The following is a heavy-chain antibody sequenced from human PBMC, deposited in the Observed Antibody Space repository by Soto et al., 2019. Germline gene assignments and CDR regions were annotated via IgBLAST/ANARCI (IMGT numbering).Heavy chain of an antibody. CDR1: GYTFTNYY. V-gene: IGHV1-46*01. J-gene: IGHJ3*02. CDR2: INPRGGST. Sequence: QVQLVQSGAEVKKPGASMKVSCKASGYTFTNYYMHWVRQAPGQGLEWIGIINPRGGSTSYAQKFQRRDTLTRGTSTSTVYVELSRVRSEDTAVYFCARVVLSTGGFDIWGQGTIVTVSS. D-gene: IGHD2-2*01. CDR3: ARVVLSTGGFDI.